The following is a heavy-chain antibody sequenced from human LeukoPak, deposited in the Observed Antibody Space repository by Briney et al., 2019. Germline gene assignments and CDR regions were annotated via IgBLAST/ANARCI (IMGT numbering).Heavy chain of an antibody. CDR2: SNHSGST. V-gene: IGHV4-34*01. CDR3: ARVPTVTFFDY. J-gene: IGHJ4*02. Sequence: SETLSLTCAVYGGSFSGYYWSWIRQPPGKGLEYIGESNHSGSTNYNPSLKSRVTISVDTSKNQFSLKLSSVTAADTAVYYCARVPTVTFFDYWGQGTLVTVSS. CDR1: GGSFSGYY. D-gene: IGHD4-17*01.